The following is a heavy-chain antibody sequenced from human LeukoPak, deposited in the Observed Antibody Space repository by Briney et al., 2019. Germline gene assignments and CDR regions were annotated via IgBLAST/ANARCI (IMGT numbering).Heavy chain of an antibody. CDR2: INHSGST. Sequence: KASETLSLTCAVYGGSFSGYYWSWIRKTPGKGLEWIGEINHSGSTNYNPSLKSRLTISVDTSKNQFSLKLSSVSAADTAVYYCAKGVSGIPFYWRQGTLVTVSS. D-gene: IGHD6-13*01. CDR1: GGSFSGYY. CDR3: AKGVSGIPFY. J-gene: IGHJ4*02. V-gene: IGHV4-34*01.